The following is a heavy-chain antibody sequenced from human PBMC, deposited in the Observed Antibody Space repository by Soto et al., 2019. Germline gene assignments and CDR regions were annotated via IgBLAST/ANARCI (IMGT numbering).Heavy chain of an antibody. J-gene: IGHJ6*02. CDR2: ISDSGGST. Sequence: QLSESGGGLAQPGGSLRLSCAASGFSFRIFAMNWVRQAPGKGLEWIANISDSGGSTFYSDSVKGRFLISRDNSDNTLYLEMNSLRVEDTAIYYCAKDAYTKYYYYGMDVWGQGTTVTVSS. V-gene: IGHV3-23*01. D-gene: IGHD4-4*01. CDR1: GFSFRIFA. CDR3: AKDAYTKYYYYGMDV.